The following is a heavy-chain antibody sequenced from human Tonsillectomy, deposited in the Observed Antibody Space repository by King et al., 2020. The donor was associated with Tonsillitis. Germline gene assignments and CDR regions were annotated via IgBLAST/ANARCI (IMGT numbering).Heavy chain of an antibody. D-gene: IGHD3-10*01. J-gene: IGHJ4*02. CDR1: GFTFSNAW. V-gene: IGHV3-15*01. CDR2: IKSKTDGGTT. CDR3: TTGFLWFGSSKRTYYFDY. Sequence: VQLVESGGGLVKPGGSLRLSCAASGFTFSNAWMSWVRQAPGKGLEWVGRIKSKTDGGTTDYAAPVKGKFNIARDDSKNTLYLQINSLKTEDTAVYYCTTGFLWFGSSKRTYYFDYWGQGTLVTVSS.